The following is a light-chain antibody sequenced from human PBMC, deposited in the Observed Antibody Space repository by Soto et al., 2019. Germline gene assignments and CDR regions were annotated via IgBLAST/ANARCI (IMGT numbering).Light chain of an antibody. CDR3: EQYNNWPIT. CDR2: GAS. Sequence: SPSTVSVSPRERAALSCRASQYIGSNLAWYQQKPGQAPRLLIYGASTRATGLPARFSGSGSGTEFTLTISSLQSEDFAGYYCEQYNNWPITFGQGTRLEIK. V-gene: IGKV3-15*01. J-gene: IGKJ5*01. CDR1: QYIGSN.